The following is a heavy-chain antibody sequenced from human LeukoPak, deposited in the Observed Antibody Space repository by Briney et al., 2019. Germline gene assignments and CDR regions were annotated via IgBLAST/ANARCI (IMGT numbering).Heavy chain of an antibody. J-gene: IGHJ6*02. Sequence: ASVNVSCKASGYTFTSYGISWVRQAPGQGLEWMGWISAYNGNTNYAQKLQGRVTMTTDTSTSTAYMELRSLRSDDTAVYYCARDRTYCSSTSCLRNYYYYGMDVWAKGPRSPSP. CDR3: ARDRTYCSSTSCLRNYYYYGMDV. V-gene: IGHV1-18*01. CDR1: GYTFTSYG. D-gene: IGHD2-2*01. CDR2: ISAYNGNT.